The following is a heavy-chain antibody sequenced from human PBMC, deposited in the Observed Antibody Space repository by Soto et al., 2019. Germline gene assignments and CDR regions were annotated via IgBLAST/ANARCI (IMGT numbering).Heavy chain of an antibody. CDR1: GGSFSGYY. D-gene: IGHD2-21*02. V-gene: IGHV4-34*01. J-gene: IGHJ5*02. CDR3: AAYSGGNSNWFDP. CDR2: INHSGST. Sequence: PSETLSLTCAVYGGSFSGYYWSWIRHPPGKGLEWIGEINHSGSTNYNPSLKSRVTISVDTSKNQFSLKLSSVTAADTAVYYCAAYSGGNSNWFDPWGQGTLVTVSS.